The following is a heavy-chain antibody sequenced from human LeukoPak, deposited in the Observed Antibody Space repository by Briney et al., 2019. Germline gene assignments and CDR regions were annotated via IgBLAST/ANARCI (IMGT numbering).Heavy chain of an antibody. V-gene: IGHV3-48*01. CDR1: GFTFSSYS. J-gene: IGHJ4*02. CDR3: ARALDEGARFDY. Sequence: GGSLRLSCAASGFTFSSYSMNWVRQAPGKGLEWVSYISSSSGIIYYADSVRGRFTISRDNAKNSLYLQMNSLRAEDTAVYYCARALDEGARFDYWGQGTLVTVSS. CDR2: ISSSSGII.